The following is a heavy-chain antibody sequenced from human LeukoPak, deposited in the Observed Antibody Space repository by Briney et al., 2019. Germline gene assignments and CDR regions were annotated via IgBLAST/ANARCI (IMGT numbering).Heavy chain of an antibody. CDR1: GGSISSYY. CDR2: IYYSGST. J-gene: IGHJ4*02. V-gene: IGHV4-59*08. Sequence: SETLSLTCTVSGGSISSYYWSWLRQPPGKGREGIGYIYYSGSTNYNPSLKSRVTISVDTSKNQFSLKLSSVTAADTAVYYCARGKYSSSWPSNFDYWGQGTLVTVSS. CDR3: ARGKYSSSWPSNFDY. D-gene: IGHD6-13*01.